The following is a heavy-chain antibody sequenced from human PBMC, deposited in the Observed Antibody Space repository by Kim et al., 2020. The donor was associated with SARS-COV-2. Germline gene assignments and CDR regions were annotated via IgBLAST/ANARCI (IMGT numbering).Heavy chain of an antibody. CDR2: VYYNGNT. J-gene: IGHJ4*02. CDR1: GGSISSNSYY. Sequence: SETLSLTCTVSGGSISSNSYYWHWIRQPPGKGLDYIGTVYYNGNTYYNPSLKSRLTMSVDTSKNQFSLTLSSVTAADTAVYYCARQQGGSSRFDYWGQGTLVTVSS. CDR3: ARQQGGSSRFDY. D-gene: IGHD6-6*01. V-gene: IGHV4-39*01.